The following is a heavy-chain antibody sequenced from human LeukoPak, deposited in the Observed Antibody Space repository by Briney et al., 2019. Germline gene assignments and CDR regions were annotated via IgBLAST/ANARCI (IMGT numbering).Heavy chain of an antibody. V-gene: IGHV1-24*01. Sequence: ASVKVSCKVSGYTLTELSMHWVRQAPGKGLEWMGGFDPEDGETIYGQKFQGRVTMTEDTSTDTAYMELSSLRSEDTAVYYCATYYYGSGSYYKNVNWFDPWGQGTLVTVSS. D-gene: IGHD3-10*01. CDR1: GYTLTELS. J-gene: IGHJ5*02. CDR3: ATYYYGSGSYYKNVNWFDP. CDR2: FDPEDGET.